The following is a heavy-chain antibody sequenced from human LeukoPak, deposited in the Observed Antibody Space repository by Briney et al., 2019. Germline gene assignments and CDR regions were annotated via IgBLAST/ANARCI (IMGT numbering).Heavy chain of an antibody. D-gene: IGHD6-19*01. V-gene: IGHV3-30-3*01. CDR3: ARASVAVAGEFDY. J-gene: IGHJ4*02. Sequence: PGRSLRLSCDASGFTFRNYAFHWVRQAPGKGLEWVAVISYDGSNKYYADSVKGRFTISRDNSKNTLYLQMNSLRAEDTAVYYCARASVAVAGEFDYWGQGTLVTVSS. CDR2: ISYDGSNK. CDR1: GFTFRNYA.